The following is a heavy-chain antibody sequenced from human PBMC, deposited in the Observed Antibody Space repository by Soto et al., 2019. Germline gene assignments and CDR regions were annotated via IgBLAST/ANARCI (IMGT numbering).Heavy chain of an antibody. J-gene: IGHJ6*02. CDR3: ARDREVVGATFGFGLYYYCMDV. V-gene: IGHV4-59*01. Sequence: SETLSLTCTVSGGSISRYYWSWIRQPPGRGLKWIGYIYYSGSTNYNPSLKSRVTISVDTSKNQFSLKLSSVTAADTAVYYCARDREVVGATFGFGLYYYCMDVWGQGTTVTVSS. CDR1: GGSISRYY. D-gene: IGHD1-26*01. CDR2: IYYSGST.